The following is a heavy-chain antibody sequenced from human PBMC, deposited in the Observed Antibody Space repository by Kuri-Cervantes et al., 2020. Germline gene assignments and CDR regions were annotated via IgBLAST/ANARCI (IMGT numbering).Heavy chain of an antibody. D-gene: IGHD3-10*01. CDR2: ISRSRGVM. J-gene: IGHJ4*02. Sequence: GESLKISCAASGFTFSSYNVNWVRQTPGKGLEWVSYISRSRGVMYYADSVKGRFTVSSDNAKNSVFLQMDSLTAEDTAVYYCARGEERAGGPDYWGQGTLVTVSS. CDR1: GFTFSSYN. CDR3: ARGEERAGGPDY. V-gene: IGHV3-48*01.